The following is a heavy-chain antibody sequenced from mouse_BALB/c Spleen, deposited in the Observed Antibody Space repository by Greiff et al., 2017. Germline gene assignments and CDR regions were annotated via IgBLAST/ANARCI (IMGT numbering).Heavy chain of an antibody. CDR3: ARQREVRRGFDY. CDR2: ISSGGSYT. J-gene: IGHJ2*01. V-gene: IGHV5-9-3*01. Sequence: EVQLVESGGGLVKPGGSLKLSCAASGFTFSSYAMSWVRQTPEKRLEWVATISSGGSYTYYPDSVKGRFTISRDNAKNTLYLQMSSLRSEDTAMYYCARQREVRRGFDYWGQGTTLTVSS. D-gene: IGHD2-14*01. CDR1: GFTFSSYA.